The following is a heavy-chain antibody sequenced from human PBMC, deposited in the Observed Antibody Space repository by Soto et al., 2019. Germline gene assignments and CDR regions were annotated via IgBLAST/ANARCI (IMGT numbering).Heavy chain of an antibody. D-gene: IGHD3-10*01. V-gene: IGHV3-23*01. Sequence: EVQLLESGGGLVQPGGSVRLSCAASGFTFSSYARSWVRQAPGKGLEWVSAISGSGGSTYYADSVKGRFTISRDNSKNTLYLQMNSLRAEDTAVYYCAKGVLWFGGRGDFDYWGQGTLVTVSS. CDR3: AKGVLWFGGRGDFDY. J-gene: IGHJ4*02. CDR1: GFTFSSYA. CDR2: ISGSGGST.